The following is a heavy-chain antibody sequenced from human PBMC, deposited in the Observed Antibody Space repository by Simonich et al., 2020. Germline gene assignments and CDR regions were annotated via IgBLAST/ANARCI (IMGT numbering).Heavy chain of an antibody. CDR1: GYTFTGYY. CDR2: INPNSGGT. Sequence: QVQLAQSGAEVKHPGASVKDSCKASGYTFTGYYRHWVLQAPGQGVELMGWINPNSGGTNYAQKFQGRVTMTRNTSISTAYMELSRLRSDDTAVYYCARVRFEAFDIWGQGTMVTVSS. J-gene: IGHJ3*02. CDR3: ARVRFEAFDI. V-gene: IGHV1-2*02.